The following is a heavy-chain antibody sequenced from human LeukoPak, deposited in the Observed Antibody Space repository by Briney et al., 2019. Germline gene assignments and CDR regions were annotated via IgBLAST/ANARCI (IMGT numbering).Heavy chain of an antibody. CDR3: VRERFHGSGAPKFDF. V-gene: IGHV3-21*06. Sequence: SGGSLRLSCAASGSTFSDYSMNWVRQTPRKGLEWVSCISGSGSYIYYADSVKGRFTISRDNAKNSLHLQVNSLRAEDTAVYYCVRERFHGSGAPKFDFWGQGTLVTVSS. CDR1: GSTFSDYS. J-gene: IGHJ4*02. D-gene: IGHD3-10*01. CDR2: ISGSGSYI.